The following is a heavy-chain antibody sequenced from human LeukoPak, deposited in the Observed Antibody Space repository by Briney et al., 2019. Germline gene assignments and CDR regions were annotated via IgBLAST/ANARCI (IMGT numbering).Heavy chain of an antibody. J-gene: IGHJ6*03. V-gene: IGHV1-69*05. CDR3: ARAKIYDILIADYYYMDV. Sequence: ASVKVSCKASGGTFSSYAISWVRQAPGQGLEWMGRIIPIFGTANYAQKFQGRVTITTDESTSTAYMELSSLRSEDTAVYYCARAKIYDILIADYYYMDVWGKGTTVTVSS. D-gene: IGHD3-9*01. CDR1: GGTFSSYA. CDR2: IIPIFGTA.